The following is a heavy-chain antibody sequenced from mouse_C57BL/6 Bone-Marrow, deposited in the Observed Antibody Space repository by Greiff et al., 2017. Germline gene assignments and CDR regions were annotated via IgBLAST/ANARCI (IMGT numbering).Heavy chain of an antibody. CDR3: ARQRVYYGYDVRFAY. V-gene: IGHV5-6*01. D-gene: IGHD2-2*01. CDR2: ISSGGSYT. Sequence: EVKVVESGGDLVKPGGSLKLSCAASGFTFSSYGMPWVRQTPDKRLEWVATISSGGSYTYYPDSVKGRFTISRDNAKNTLYLQMSSLKSEDTAMYYCARQRVYYGYDVRFAYWGQGTLVTVAA. J-gene: IGHJ3*01. CDR1: GFTFSSYG.